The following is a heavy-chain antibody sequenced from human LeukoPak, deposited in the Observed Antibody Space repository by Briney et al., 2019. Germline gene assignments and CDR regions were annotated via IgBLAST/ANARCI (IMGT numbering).Heavy chain of an antibody. D-gene: IGHD6-13*01. Sequence: PGGSLRLSCAASELTFSTYWMTWVRQAPGKGLEWVANINQDGSETYYVDSVKGRFTISRDNAKNSLYLQMNSLRAEDTAVYYCARDIAAPGSYWGQGTLVTVSS. V-gene: IGHV3-7*01. CDR3: ARDIAAPGSY. CDR1: ELTFSTYW. J-gene: IGHJ4*02. CDR2: INQDGSET.